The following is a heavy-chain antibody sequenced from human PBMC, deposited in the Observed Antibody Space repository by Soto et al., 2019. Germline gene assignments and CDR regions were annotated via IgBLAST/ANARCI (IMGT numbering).Heavy chain of an antibody. V-gene: IGHV4-30-2*01. Sequence: QLQLQESGSGLVKPSQTLSLTCAVSGGSISSGGYSWSWIRQPPGKGLGWIGYSYHSGSTYYTPSLKCRVTISVDRSTNQFPLKLSSVTAADTAVYYCARASTTVTTLDYWGQGTLVTVSS. J-gene: IGHJ4*02. CDR3: ARASTTVTTLDY. CDR2: SYHSGST. D-gene: IGHD4-17*01. CDR1: GGSISSGGYS.